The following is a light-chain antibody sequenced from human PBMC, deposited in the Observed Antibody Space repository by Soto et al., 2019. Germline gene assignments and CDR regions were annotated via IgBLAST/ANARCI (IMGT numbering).Light chain of an antibody. V-gene: IGKV3-15*01. CDR2: GAS. Sequence: EIVMTQSPATLSVSPGERATLSCRASQSVSSNLAWYQQKPGQAPRLLIFGASTRATGIPARFSGSGSGTEFPLTSSRLQSEDFAVYYCQQYNNWLWTFGQGTKVEIK. CDR3: QQYNNWLWT. CDR1: QSVSSN. J-gene: IGKJ1*01.